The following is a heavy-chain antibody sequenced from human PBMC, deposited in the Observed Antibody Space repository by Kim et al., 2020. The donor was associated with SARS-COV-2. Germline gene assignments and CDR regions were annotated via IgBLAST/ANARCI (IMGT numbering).Heavy chain of an antibody. CDR2: IYPGDSDT. Sequence: GESLKISCKGSGYSFSSYWIAWVRQMPGKGLEWMGIIYPGDSDTRYSPSFQGQVTISGDKSISTAYVQWSSLKASDTAMYYCARHRGGSSSAAFDIWGQGTMVSVSS. D-gene: IGHD6-6*01. V-gene: IGHV5-51*01. J-gene: IGHJ3*02. CDR1: GYSFSSYW. CDR3: ARHRGGSSSAAFDI.